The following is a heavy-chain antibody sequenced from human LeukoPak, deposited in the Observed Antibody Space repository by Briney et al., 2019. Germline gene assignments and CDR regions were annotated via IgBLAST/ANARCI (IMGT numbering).Heavy chain of an antibody. D-gene: IGHD1-20*01. V-gene: IGHV4-39*01. CDR3: ATPEHNWNEGQFDY. CDR2: IYYSGST. CDR1: GGSISSSSYY. J-gene: IGHJ4*02. Sequence: SETLSLTCTVSGGSISSSSYYWGWIRQPPGKGLEWIGSIYYSGSTYYNPSLTIRVSLSVVTAHNQFSLNVRSVTAAYTTVFYCATPEHNWNEGQFDYWGQATLVTVSS.